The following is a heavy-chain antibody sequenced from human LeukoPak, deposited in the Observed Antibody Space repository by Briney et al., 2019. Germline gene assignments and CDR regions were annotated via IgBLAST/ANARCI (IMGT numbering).Heavy chain of an antibody. V-gene: IGHV1-2*02. CDR3: ARSPLFCSSTSCYVEDAFEI. CDR2: INPNIGGT. Sequence: GASVKVSCKASGYTFTGYYMHWVRQAPGPGLEWMGWINPNIGGTNYAQKFQGRVTMTRDTSISTAYMELSRLRSDATAVYYCARSPLFCSSTSCYVEDAFEIWGQGTTVTVSS. J-gene: IGHJ3*02. CDR1: GYTFTGYY. D-gene: IGHD2-2*01.